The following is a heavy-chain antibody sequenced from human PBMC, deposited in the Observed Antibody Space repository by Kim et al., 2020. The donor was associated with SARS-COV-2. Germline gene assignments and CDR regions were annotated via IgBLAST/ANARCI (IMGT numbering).Heavy chain of an antibody. CDR1: GTSFNSYY. D-gene: IGHD6-6*01. CDR3: ARTPYWSLATRPFDS. V-gene: IGHV4-34*01. J-gene: IGHJ4*02. CDR2: INPSGRT. Sequence: SETLSLTCAVYGTSFNSYYWSWIRQPPGKGLEWIGDINPSGRTKYNASLTSRVTISIDTSKHQFSLKLTSVTAADTAVYFCARTPYWSLATRPFDSWGQGTLVTVSS.